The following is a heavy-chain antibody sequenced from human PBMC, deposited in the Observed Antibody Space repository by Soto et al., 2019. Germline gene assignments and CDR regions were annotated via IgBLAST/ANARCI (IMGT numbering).Heavy chain of an antibody. J-gene: IGHJ3*02. CDR3: ARDRNYYYDSSGYYRPDAFDI. CDR2: IIPIFGTA. V-gene: IGHV1-69*13. Sequence: SVKVSCKASGGTFSSYAISWVRQAPGQGLEWMGGIIPIFGTANYAQKFQGRVTITADESTSTAYMELSSLRSEDAAVYYCARDRNYYYDSSGYYRPDAFDIWGQGTMVTVSS. CDR1: GGTFSSYA. D-gene: IGHD3-22*01.